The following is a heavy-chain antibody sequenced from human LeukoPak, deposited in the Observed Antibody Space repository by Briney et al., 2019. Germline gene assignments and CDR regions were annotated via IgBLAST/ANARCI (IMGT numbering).Heavy chain of an antibody. V-gene: IGHV4-34*01. CDR2: MNQGGGA. D-gene: IGHD1-26*01. CDR1: GASLSGFF. CDR3: ARGSIVGWFDP. J-gene: IGHJ5*02. Sequence: SETLSLTCAVDGASLSGFFWNWIRQSPGKGLEWIGEMNQGGGARFNPSLESRVIIAVDTSKNQFTLKVNSVTDADTAVYYCARGSIVGWFDPWGRGTLVTVSS.